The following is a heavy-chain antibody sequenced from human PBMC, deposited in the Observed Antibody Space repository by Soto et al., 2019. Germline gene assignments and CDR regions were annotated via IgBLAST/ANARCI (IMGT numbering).Heavy chain of an antibody. Sequence: PSETLSLTCAVYGGSFSGYYWSWIRQPLGKGLEWIGEINHSGSTNYNPSLKSRVTISVDTSKNQFSLKLSSVTAADTAVYYCAGGIAVAQGTDFDYWGQGTLVTVSS. J-gene: IGHJ4*02. V-gene: IGHV4-34*01. CDR1: GGSFSGYY. CDR3: AGGIAVAQGTDFDY. CDR2: INHSGST. D-gene: IGHD6-19*01.